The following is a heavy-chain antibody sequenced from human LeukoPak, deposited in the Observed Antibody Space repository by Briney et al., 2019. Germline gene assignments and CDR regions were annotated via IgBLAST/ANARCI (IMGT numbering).Heavy chain of an antibody. V-gene: IGHV3-64*01. J-gene: IGHJ4*02. CDR3: ASPPSGDYSSVALDY. CDR1: GFTFSSYA. Sequence: GGSLTLSCSASGFTFSSYAMHWVRQAPGKGLEYVSAISSNGGSTYYANSVKGRFTIFRDNSKNTLYLQMGSLRAEDMAVYYCASPPSGDYSSVALDYWGQGTLVTVSS. D-gene: IGHD4-11*01. CDR2: ISSNGGST.